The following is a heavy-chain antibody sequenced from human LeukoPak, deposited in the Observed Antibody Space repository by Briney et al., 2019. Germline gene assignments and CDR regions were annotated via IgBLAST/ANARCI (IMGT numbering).Heavy chain of an antibody. J-gene: IGHJ4*02. CDR2: IYYSGST. CDR1: GGSISSYY. D-gene: IGHD4-11*01. Sequence: SETLSLTCTVSGGSISSYYWSWIRQPPGKGLEWIGYIYYSGSTNYNPSLKSRVTISVDTSKNQFSLKLSSVTAVDTAVYYCARTAVVDYSIDYWGQGTLVTVSS. V-gene: IGHV4-59*01. CDR3: ARTAVVDYSIDY.